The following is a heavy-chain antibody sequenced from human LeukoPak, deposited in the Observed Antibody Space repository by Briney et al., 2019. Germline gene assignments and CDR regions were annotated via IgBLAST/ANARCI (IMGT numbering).Heavy chain of an antibody. CDR1: GGSVSGYY. J-gene: IGHJ4*02. CDR3: ARGRDIVAY. V-gene: IGHV4-34*01. CDR2: INHSGST. D-gene: IGHD5-12*01. Sequence: SETLSLTCAVYGGSVSGYYWSWIRQPPGKGLEWIGEINHSGSTNYNPSLKSRVTISVDTSKNQFSLKLSSVTAADTAVYYCARGRDIVAYWGQGTLVTVSS.